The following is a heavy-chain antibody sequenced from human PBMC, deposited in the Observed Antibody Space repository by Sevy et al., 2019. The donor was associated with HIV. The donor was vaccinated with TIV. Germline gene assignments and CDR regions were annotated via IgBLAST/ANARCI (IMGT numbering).Heavy chain of an antibody. J-gene: IGHJ4*02. Sequence: ASVKVSCKASGYIFTTYRISWVRQAPGQGLEWLGWISPHNGDTNYVQKFQGRVTVITDTSTSTAFMELRSLRADDTAVYYCARAYCSGGRCYSLAYWGQGTLVTVSS. CDR2: ISPHNGDT. V-gene: IGHV1-18*01. CDR1: GYIFTTYR. CDR3: ARAYCSGGRCYSLAY. D-gene: IGHD2-15*01.